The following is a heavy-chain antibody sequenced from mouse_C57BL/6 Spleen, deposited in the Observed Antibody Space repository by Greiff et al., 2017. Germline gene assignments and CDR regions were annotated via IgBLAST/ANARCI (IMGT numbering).Heavy chain of an antibody. V-gene: IGHV1-22*01. J-gene: IGHJ4*01. D-gene: IGHD1-1*01. CDR1: GYTFTDYN. CDR2: INPNNGGT. Sequence: VQLQQSGPELVKPGASVKMSCKASGYTFTDYNMHWVKQSHGKSLEWIGYINPNNGGTSYNQKFKGKATWTVNKSSSTAYMERRSLTSEDSAVYYCARRYYGSSFYAMDYWGQGTSVTVSS. CDR3: ARRYYGSSFYAMDY.